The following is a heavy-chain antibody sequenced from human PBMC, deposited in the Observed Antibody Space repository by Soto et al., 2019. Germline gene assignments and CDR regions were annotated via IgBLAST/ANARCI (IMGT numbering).Heavy chain of an antibody. Sequence: SETLSLTCTVSGGSISSSSYYWGWIRQPPGKGLEWIGSIYYSGSTYYNPSLKSRVTISVDTSKNQFSLKLSSVTAADTAVYYCASGDSGSYYVKHYWGQGTLVTVSS. CDR1: GGSISSSSYY. J-gene: IGHJ4*02. CDR2: IYYSGST. V-gene: IGHV4-39*01. D-gene: IGHD1-26*01. CDR3: ASGDSGSYYVKHY.